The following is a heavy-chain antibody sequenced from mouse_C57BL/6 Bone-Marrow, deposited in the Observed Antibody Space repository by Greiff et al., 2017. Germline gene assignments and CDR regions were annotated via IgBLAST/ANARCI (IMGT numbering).Heavy chain of an antibody. CDR1: GYTFTSYG. Sequence: VQVVESGAELARPGASVKLSCKASGYTFTSYGISWVKQRTGQGLEWIGEIYPGSGNTYYNEKFKGKATLTADKSSSTAYMELRSLTSEDSAVYFCAREGNYYSYYAMDYWGQGTSVTVSS. J-gene: IGHJ4*01. CDR3: AREGNYYSYYAMDY. V-gene: IGHV1-81*01. D-gene: IGHD2-1*01. CDR2: IYPGSGNT.